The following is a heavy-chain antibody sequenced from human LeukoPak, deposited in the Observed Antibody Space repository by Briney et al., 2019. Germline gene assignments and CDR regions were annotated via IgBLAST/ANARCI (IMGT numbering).Heavy chain of an antibody. CDR2: IYYSGST. CDR1: GGSISSSSYY. D-gene: IGHD4-17*01. J-gene: IGHJ2*01. V-gene: IGHV4-39*01. Sequence: PSETLSLTCTVSGGSISSSSYYWGWIRQPPGKGLEWIGSIYYSGSTYYNPSLKSRVTISVDTSKNQFSLKLSSVTAADTAVYYCARGRHPRPWPIYGDYVNWYFDLWGRGTLVTVSS. CDR3: ARGRHPRPWPIYGDYVNWYFDL.